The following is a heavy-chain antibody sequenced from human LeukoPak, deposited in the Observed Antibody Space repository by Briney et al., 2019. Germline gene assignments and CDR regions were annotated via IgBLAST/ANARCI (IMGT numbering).Heavy chain of an antibody. D-gene: IGHD5-18*01. V-gene: IGHV3-53*01. CDR3: AREGTMVTGAFDI. CDR1: GFTVSSNS. J-gene: IGHJ3*02. Sequence: PGGSLRLSCTVSGFTVSSNSMSWVRQAPGKGLEWVSFIYSDNTHYSDSVKGRFTISRDNSKNTLYLQMNSLRAEDTAVYYCAREGTMVTGAFDIWGQGTMVTVSS. CDR2: IYSDNT.